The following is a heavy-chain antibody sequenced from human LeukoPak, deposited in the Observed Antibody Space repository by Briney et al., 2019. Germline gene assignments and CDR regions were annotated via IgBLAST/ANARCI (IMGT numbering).Heavy chain of an antibody. CDR3: ARFPYYYGRRGWFDP. D-gene: IGHD3-10*01. Sequence: SETLSLTCAVYGGSFSGYYWSWIRQPPGKGLEWIGEINHSGSTNYNPPLKSRVTISVDTSKNQFSLKLSSVTAADTAVYYCARFPYYYGRRGWFDPWGQGTLVTVSS. CDR1: GGSFSGYY. CDR2: INHSGST. V-gene: IGHV4-34*01. J-gene: IGHJ5*02.